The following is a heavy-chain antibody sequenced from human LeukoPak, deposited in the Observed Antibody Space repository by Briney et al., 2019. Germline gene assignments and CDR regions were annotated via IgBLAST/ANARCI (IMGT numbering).Heavy chain of an antibody. J-gene: IGHJ3*02. CDR2: INPNSGGT. CDR3: ARERAGAHAFDI. CDR1: GYTFTGCY. V-gene: IGHV1-2*02. Sequence: ASVKVSCKASGYTFTGCYMHWVRQAPGQGLEWMGWINPNSGGTNYAQKFQGRVTMTRDTSISTAYMELSRLRSDDTAVYYCARERAGAHAFDIWGQGTMVTVSS.